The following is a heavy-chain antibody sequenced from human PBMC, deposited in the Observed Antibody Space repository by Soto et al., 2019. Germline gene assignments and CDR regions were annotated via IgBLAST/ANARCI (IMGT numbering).Heavy chain of an antibody. J-gene: IGHJ5*02. V-gene: IGHV1-69*01. D-gene: IGHD6-19*01. CDR2: IIPIFGTA. CDR1: GGTFSSYA. CDR3: ARGGVAGTKGAWWFDP. Sequence: QVQLVQSGAEVKKPGSSVKVSCKASGGTFSSYAISWVRQPPGQGLEWMGGIIPIFGTANYAQKFQGRVTITADESTSTAYMELSSLRSEDTAVYYCARGGVAGTKGAWWFDPWGQGTLVTVSS.